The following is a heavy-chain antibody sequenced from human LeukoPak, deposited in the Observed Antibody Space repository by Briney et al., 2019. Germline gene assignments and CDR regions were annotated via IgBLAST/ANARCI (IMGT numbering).Heavy chain of an antibody. CDR3: ARVGTVSRYYYMDV. D-gene: IGHD1-1*01. J-gene: IGHJ6*03. V-gene: IGHV4-59*01. CDR2: VDHTGST. CDR1: DDSITMYY. Sequence: SETLSLTCSVSDDSITMYYWTWIRQPPGKGLEWIGYVDHTGSTNFNPSLNGRVSISRDTTKNLFSLRLRSVTAADTAVYYCARVGTVSRYYYMDVWGKGTTVTVSS.